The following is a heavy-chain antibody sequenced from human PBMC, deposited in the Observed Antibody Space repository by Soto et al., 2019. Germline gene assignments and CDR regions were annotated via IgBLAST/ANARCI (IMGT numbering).Heavy chain of an antibody. CDR2: ISAYNGNT. J-gene: IGHJ3*02. CDR1: GYTFTSYG. CDR3: ARDLAGIAVAGPREGAFDI. D-gene: IGHD6-19*01. V-gene: IGHV1-18*01. Sequence: QVQLVQSGAEVKKPGASVKVSCKAAGYTFTSYGISWVRQAPGQGLEWMGWISAYNGNTNYAQKLQGRVTMTTDTSTSTAYMELRSLRSDDTAVYYCARDLAGIAVAGPREGAFDIWGQGTMVTVSS.